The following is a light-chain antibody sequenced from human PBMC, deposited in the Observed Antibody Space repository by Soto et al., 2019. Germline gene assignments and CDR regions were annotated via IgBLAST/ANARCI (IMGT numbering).Light chain of an antibody. J-gene: IGKJ1*01. CDR1: QSVSSN. V-gene: IGKV3D-15*01. CDR2: GAS. CDR3: QQYNNWPLS. Sequence: EIVMTQSPATLSVSPGERATLSCRASQSVSSNLAWYQHKPGQAPRLLIYGASTMATDTPARFSGSGSGTEFTLTISSLQSEDFAVYYCQQYNNWPLSFGQGTKVEIK.